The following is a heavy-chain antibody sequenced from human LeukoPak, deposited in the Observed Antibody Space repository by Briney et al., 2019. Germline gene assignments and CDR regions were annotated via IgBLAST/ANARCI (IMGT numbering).Heavy chain of an antibody. J-gene: IGHJ3*02. D-gene: IGHD5/OR15-5a*01. V-gene: IGHV4-59*08. CDR2: IYYSGST. Sequence: WETLSLTCSGPGVSISSYYGSWIRPPPGKGLEWIGYIYYSGSTNYNPSLKSRVTTSVHASNHQSSFKRNCVPAAATAQYYSAGPLFVSIGTYDAFDIWGQRTMVTVSS. CDR3: AGPLFVSIGTYDAFDI. CDR1: GVSISSYY.